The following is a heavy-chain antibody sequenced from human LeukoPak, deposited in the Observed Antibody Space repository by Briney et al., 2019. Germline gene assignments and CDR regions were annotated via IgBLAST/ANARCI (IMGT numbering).Heavy chain of an antibody. CDR1: GFTFSNYG. D-gene: IGHD3-9*01. Sequence: PGGSLRLSCAASGFTFSNYGMHWVRQAPGKGLEWVALILFDGGNKDYMDSVKSRLTVSRDNSRNTLYLQMNNLRAEDTAVYYCAKDRSTYNVLTGYLESWGQGTLVTVSS. CDR2: ILFDGGNK. CDR3: AKDRSTYNVLTGYLES. J-gene: IGHJ5*02. V-gene: IGHV3-30*18.